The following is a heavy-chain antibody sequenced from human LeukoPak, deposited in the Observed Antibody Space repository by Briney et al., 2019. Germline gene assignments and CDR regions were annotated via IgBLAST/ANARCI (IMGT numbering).Heavy chain of an antibody. V-gene: IGHV3-30*18. CDR1: GFTFSNYY. D-gene: IGHD4/OR15-4a*01. CDR2: ISDDGERK. J-gene: IGHJ4*02. CDR3: AKDLSGHWCIDY. Sequence: GGSLRPSCVASGFTFSNYYMHWVRQAPGKGLEWVAIISDDGERKFYADSVRGRITISRDKSKNTLFLQMNSLRADDTAVYFCAKDLSGHWCIDYWGQGTLVTVSS.